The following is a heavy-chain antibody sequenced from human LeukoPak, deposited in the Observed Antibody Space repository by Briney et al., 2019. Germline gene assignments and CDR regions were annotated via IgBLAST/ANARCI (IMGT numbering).Heavy chain of an antibody. V-gene: IGHV3-7*01. D-gene: IGHD6-19*01. CDR1: GFTFSRYW. CDR3: ARAGSGWLWRYYYYYYMDV. Sequence: PGGSLRLSCAASGFTFSRYWMTWVRQAPGKGLEWVANIKQDGSEKYYVDSVKGRFTISRDNAKNSLYLQMNSLRAEDTAVYYCARAGSGWLWRYYYYYYMDVWGKGTTVTVSS. J-gene: IGHJ6*03. CDR2: IKQDGSEK.